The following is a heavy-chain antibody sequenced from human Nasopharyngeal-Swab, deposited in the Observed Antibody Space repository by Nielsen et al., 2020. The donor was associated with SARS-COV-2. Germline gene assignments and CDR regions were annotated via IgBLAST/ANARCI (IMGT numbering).Heavy chain of an antibody. CDR2: IWYDGSDK. D-gene: IGHD3-16*01. CDR3: ARGDYYYGVDV. J-gene: IGHJ6*02. V-gene: IGHV3-33*01. CDR1: GFTFSYYG. Sequence: GESLKISCAASGFTFSYYGMHWVRQAPGKGLEWVAIIWYDGSDKYYADSVKGRFTISRDNSKNTLYLQMNSLRAEDTAVYYCARGDYYYGVDVWGQGTTVTVSS.